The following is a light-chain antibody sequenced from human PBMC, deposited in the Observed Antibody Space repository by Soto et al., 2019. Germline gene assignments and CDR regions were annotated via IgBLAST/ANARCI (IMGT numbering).Light chain of an antibody. Sequence: AIQMTQSPSSLSASVGDRVTITCRASQGIRDELGWYQQKPGKAPKLLIYGASTLQSGVPSRFSGSGSGTDFTLTISSLQPEDFETYYCLQDYNFPWTLGQGTKVDIK. CDR1: QGIRDE. CDR2: GAS. CDR3: LQDYNFPWT. J-gene: IGKJ1*01. V-gene: IGKV1-6*01.